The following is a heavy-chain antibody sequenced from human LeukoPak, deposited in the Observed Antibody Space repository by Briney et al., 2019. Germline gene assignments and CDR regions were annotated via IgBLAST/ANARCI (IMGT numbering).Heavy chain of an antibody. CDR1: GGSISSSSYY. CDR3: ARADYDFWSGYYTVGAFDY. J-gene: IGHJ4*02. V-gene: IGHV4-39*07. Sequence: PSETLSLTCTVSGGSISSSSYYWGWIRQPPGKGLEWIGSIYYSGSTYYNPSLKSRVTISVDTSKNQFSLKLSSVTAADTAVYYCARADYDFWSGYYTVGAFDYWGQGTLVTVSS. CDR2: IYYSGST. D-gene: IGHD3-3*01.